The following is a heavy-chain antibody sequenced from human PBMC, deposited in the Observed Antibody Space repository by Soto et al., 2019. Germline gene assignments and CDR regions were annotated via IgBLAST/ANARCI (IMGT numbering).Heavy chain of an antibody. Sequence: EVQLVESGGGLVQPGGSLRLSCAASGFTFSASDMHWVRQAPGKGLEWVAAIGTLHDTFYPDSVKGRFTISRENAKNSLYLQMNSLGAADTAVYYCARQASYWHGGGGWLDPWGQGVLVTVSS. D-gene: IGHD2-8*02. CDR3: ARQASYWHGGGGWLDP. CDR2: IGTLHDT. V-gene: IGHV3-13*01. J-gene: IGHJ5*02. CDR1: GFTFSASD.